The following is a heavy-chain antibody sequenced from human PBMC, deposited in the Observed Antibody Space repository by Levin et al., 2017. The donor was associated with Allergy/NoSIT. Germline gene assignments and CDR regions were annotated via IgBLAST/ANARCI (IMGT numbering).Heavy chain of an antibody. J-gene: IGHJ5*02. V-gene: IGHV4-34*01. CDR1: GGSFTHYY. CDR2: IDYSGIT. D-gene: IGHD3-22*01. CDR3: ARGEKTYSFDSTGYYYHP. Sequence: SQTLSLTCAVYGGSFTHYYWTWIRQPPGKGLEWIAEIDYSGITNYSPSLKSRATISVDFSKNQFSLRLTPVTAADTAMYYCARGEKTYSFDSTGYYYHPWGQGTLVTVSS.